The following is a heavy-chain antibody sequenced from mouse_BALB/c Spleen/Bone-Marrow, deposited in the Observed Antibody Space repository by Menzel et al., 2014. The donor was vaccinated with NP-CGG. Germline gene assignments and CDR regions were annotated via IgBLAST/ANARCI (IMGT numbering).Heavy chain of an antibody. Sequence: EVKLMESGGGLVKPGGSLKLSCAASGFTFSSYTMSWVRQTPVKRLEWVATISSGGSYTYYPDSVKGRFTISRDNAKNTLYLQMSSLKSEDTAMYYCTRDAMDYWGQGTSVTVSS. V-gene: IGHV5-6-4*01. CDR3: TRDAMDY. CDR2: ISSGGSYT. CDR1: GFTFSSYT. J-gene: IGHJ4*01.